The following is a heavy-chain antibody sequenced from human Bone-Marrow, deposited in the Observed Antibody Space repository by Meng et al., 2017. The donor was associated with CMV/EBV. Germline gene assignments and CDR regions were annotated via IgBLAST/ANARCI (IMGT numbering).Heavy chain of an antibody. D-gene: IGHD6-13*01. CDR3: TRLPYGSSWSGVSFDY. CDR1: GFTFSGSA. V-gene: IGHV3-73*01. J-gene: IGHJ4*02. Sequence: GESLKISCAASGFTFSGSAMHWVRQASGKGLEWVGRIRSKANSYASAYAASVRGRFTISRDDSRNTAFLQMHRLKTEDTAVYYCTRLPYGSSWSGVSFDYWGQGTLVTVSS. CDR2: IRSKANSYAS.